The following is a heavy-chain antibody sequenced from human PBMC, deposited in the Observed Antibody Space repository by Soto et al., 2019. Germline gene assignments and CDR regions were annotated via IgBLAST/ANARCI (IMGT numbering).Heavy chain of an antibody. CDR1: GFTFSSYW. V-gene: IGHV3-7*01. CDR3: ARDHGYYDILTGYYRVCYFDY. Sequence: GGSLRLSCAASGFTFSSYWMSWVRQAPGKGLEWVANIKQDGSEKYYVDSVKGRFTISRDNAKNSLYLQMNSLRAEDTAVYYYARDHGYYDILTGYYRVCYFDYWGQGTLVTVSS. J-gene: IGHJ4*02. D-gene: IGHD3-9*01. CDR2: IKQDGSEK.